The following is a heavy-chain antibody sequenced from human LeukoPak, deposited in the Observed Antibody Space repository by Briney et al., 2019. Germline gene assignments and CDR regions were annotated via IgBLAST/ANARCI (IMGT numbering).Heavy chain of an antibody. CDR1: GFTFSSYA. J-gene: IGHJ6*03. CDR3: AKGHSSSIYYFYMDV. V-gene: IGHV3-23*01. CDR2: INLSSSNI. Sequence: PGGSLRLSCAASGFTFSSYAMSWVRQAPGKGLEWVSAINLSSSNIYYADSVKGRFTISRDNFKNTLYLQMSSLRAEDTAVYYCAKGHSSSIYYFYMDVWGKGTTVTVSS. D-gene: IGHD6-6*01.